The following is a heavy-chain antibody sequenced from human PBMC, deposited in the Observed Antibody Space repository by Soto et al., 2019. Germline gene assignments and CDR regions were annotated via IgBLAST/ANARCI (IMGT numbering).Heavy chain of an antibody. CDR3: ARWAGYSSGWYAGYYFDY. Sequence: QLQLQESGPGLVKPSETLSLTCTVSGGSISSSSYYWGWIRQPPGKGLEWIGSIYYSGSTYYNPSLKSRVTISVDTSKNQFSLKLSSVTAADTAVYYCARWAGYSSGWYAGYYFDYWGQGTLVTVSS. V-gene: IGHV4-39*01. CDR2: IYYSGST. CDR1: GGSISSSSYY. J-gene: IGHJ4*02. D-gene: IGHD6-19*01.